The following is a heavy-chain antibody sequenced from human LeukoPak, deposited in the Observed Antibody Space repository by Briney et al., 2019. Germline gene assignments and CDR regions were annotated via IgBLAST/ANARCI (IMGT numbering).Heavy chain of an antibody. CDR1: GYTFTSYY. CDR2: INPSGDPT. Sequence: ASVKVSCKASGYTFTSYYMHWVRQAPGQGPEWVGIINPSGDPTTYAQKFQGRVTMTSDMSTSTVYMELSSLRSEDTAVYYCARSSGYYSSLFYMHVWGKGTTVTVSS. CDR3: ARSSGYYSSLFYMHV. D-gene: IGHD3-22*01. J-gene: IGHJ6*03. V-gene: IGHV1-46*01.